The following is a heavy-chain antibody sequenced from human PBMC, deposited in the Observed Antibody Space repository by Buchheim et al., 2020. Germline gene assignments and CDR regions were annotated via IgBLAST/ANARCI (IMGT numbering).Heavy chain of an antibody. Sequence: EVQLLESGGGLVQPGGSLRLSCAASGFTFSSYAMSWVRQAPGKGLEWVSAISGSGGSTYYADSVKGRFTISRDNSKNTLYLQMNSLRAEDTAVYYCAKQGAWDSSGYYYESRSLGLLDPWGQGTL. J-gene: IGHJ5*02. CDR3: AKQGAWDSSGYYYESRSLGLLDP. D-gene: IGHD3-22*01. CDR2: ISGSGGST. V-gene: IGHV3-23*01. CDR1: GFTFSSYA.